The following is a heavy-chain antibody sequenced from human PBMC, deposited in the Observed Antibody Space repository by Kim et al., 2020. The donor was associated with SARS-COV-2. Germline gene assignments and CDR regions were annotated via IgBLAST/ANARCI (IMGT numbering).Heavy chain of an antibody. Sequence: SETLSLTCTVSGGSISSYYWSWIRQPPGKGLEWIGYIYYSGSTNYNPSLKSRVTISVDTSKNQFSLKLSSVTAADTAVYYCARLVSGSSLIGDAFDIWGQGTMVTVSS. J-gene: IGHJ3*02. CDR2: IYYSGST. CDR3: ARLVSGSSLIGDAFDI. V-gene: IGHV4-59*01. CDR1: GGSISSYY. D-gene: IGHD6-6*01.